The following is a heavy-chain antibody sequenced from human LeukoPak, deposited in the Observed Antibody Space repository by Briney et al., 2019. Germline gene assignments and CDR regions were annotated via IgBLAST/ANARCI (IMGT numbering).Heavy chain of an antibody. D-gene: IGHD2-2*02. CDR2: IYYSGST. CDR3: ARGESFYCSSTSCYTDGMDV. CDR1: GGSISSYY. Sequence: SETLSLTCTVSGGSISSYYWSWIRQPPGKGPEWIGYIYYSGSTNYNPSLKSRVTISVDTSKNQFSLKLSSVTAADTAVYYCARGESFYCSSTSCYTDGMDVWGQGTTVTVSS. J-gene: IGHJ6*02. V-gene: IGHV4-59*08.